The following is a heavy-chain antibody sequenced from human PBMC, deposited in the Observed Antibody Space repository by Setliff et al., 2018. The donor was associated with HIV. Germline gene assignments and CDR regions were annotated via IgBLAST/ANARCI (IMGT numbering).Heavy chain of an antibody. V-gene: IGHV1-2*02. J-gene: IGHJ4*02. CDR2: IDPNSGDT. CDR3: ARVVWGSGSYSSWYFDY. CDR1: GYTFTGYY. Sequence: ASVKVSCKASGYTFTGYYLHWVRQAPGQGLEWMGWIDPNSGDTNYEQNFQGRVTMTTDTSTSTAYMELRSLRSDDTAVYYCARVVWGSGSYSSWYFDYWGQGTLVTVSS. D-gene: IGHD1-26*01.